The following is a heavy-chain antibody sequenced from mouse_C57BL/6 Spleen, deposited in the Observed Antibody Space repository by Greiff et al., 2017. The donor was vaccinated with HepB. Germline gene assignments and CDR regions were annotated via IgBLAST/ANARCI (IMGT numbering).Heavy chain of an antibody. CDR3: ARGEDDPDGVWFAY. J-gene: IGHJ3*01. Sequence: QVHVKQSGPELVKPGASVKISCKASGYAFSSSWMNWVKQRPGKGLEWIGRIYPGDGDTNYNGQFKGKATLTADKSSSTAYMQCSSLTSEDSAVYFCARGEDDPDGVWFAYWGQGTLVTVSA. D-gene: IGHD2-3*01. CDR2: IYPGDGDT. CDR1: GYAFSSSW. V-gene: IGHV1-82*01.